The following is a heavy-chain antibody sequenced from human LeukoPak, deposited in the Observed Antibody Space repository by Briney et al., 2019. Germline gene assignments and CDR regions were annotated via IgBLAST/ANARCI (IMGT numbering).Heavy chain of an antibody. D-gene: IGHD2/OR15-2a*01. Sequence: GGSLRLSCAASGFTVSSNYMSWVRQAPGKGLEWVANIKEDGSEKNYVDSVKGRFTISRDNAKNSLYLQMNSLRAEDTAVYYCARGGGRHVEYWGQGNLVTVSS. V-gene: IGHV3-7*05. CDR1: GFTVSSNY. CDR3: ARGGGRHVEY. J-gene: IGHJ4*02. CDR2: IKEDGSEK.